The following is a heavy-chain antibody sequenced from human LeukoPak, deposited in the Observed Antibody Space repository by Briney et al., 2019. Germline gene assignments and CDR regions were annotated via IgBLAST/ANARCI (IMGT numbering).Heavy chain of an antibody. D-gene: IGHD6-13*01. Sequence: PSETLSLTCAVYGGSFSGYYWSWIRQPPGKGLEWIGEINHSGSTNYNPSLKSRVTISVDTSKNQFSLKLSSVTAADTAVYYCARGAGAIAAAGTXWFDPWGQGTLVTVSS. CDR2: INHSGST. V-gene: IGHV4-34*01. J-gene: IGHJ5*02. CDR3: ARGAGAIAAAGTXWFDP. CDR1: GGSFSGYY.